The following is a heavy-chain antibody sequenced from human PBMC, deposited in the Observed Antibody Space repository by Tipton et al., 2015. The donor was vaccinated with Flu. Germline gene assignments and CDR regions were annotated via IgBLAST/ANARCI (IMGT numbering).Heavy chain of an antibody. CDR1: GGSFSGYY. CDR3: ARRPVVVAASNWFDP. D-gene: IGHD2-15*01. J-gene: IGHJ5*02. Sequence: TLSLTCAVYGGSFSGYYWSWIRQPPGKGLEWIGEINHSGSTNYNPSLKSRVTISVDTSKNQFSLKLSSVTAADTAVYYCARRPVVVAASNWFDPWGQGTLVTGSS. CDR2: INHSGST. V-gene: IGHV4-34*01.